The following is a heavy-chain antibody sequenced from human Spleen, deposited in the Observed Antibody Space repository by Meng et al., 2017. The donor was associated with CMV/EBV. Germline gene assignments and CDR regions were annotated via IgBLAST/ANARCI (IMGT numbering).Heavy chain of an antibody. CDR2: INSDGSST. D-gene: IGHD3-22*01. V-gene: IGHV3-74*01. J-gene: IGHJ4*02. CDR3: ARKSYYYDSSDYYSTYDY. Sequence: FSSYWMHWVRQVPGKGLVWVSRINSDGSSTTYADSVKGRFTISRDNAKNTLYLQMNSLRAEDTAVYYCARKSYYYDSSDYYSTYDYWGQGTLVTVSS. CDR1: FSSYW.